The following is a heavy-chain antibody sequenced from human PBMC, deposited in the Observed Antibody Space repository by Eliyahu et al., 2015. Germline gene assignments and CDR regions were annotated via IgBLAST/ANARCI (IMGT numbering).Heavy chain of an antibody. Sequence: EVQLVESGGGLIQPGGSLRLSCAASGFXVXSNYMSWVRQAPGKGLEWVXIIXSGGSTYYADXVKGRFTISRDNSKNTLYLQMNSLRAEDTAVYYCARDSSGWYLDSGGMDVWGQGTTVTVSS. CDR1: GFXVXSNY. J-gene: IGHJ6*02. CDR2: IXSGGST. CDR3: ARDSSGWYLDSGGMDV. V-gene: IGHV3-53*01. D-gene: IGHD6-19*01.